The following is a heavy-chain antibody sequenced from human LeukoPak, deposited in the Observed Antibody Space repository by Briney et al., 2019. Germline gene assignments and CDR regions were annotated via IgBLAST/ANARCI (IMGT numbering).Heavy chain of an antibody. CDR1: GGSISSSSYY. CDR2: IYYSGST. V-gene: IGHV4-39*07. CDR3: ARLLWLGASNYYYYMDV. D-gene: IGHD3-10*01. J-gene: IGHJ6*03. Sequence: SETLSLTCTVSGGSISSSSYYWGWIRQPPGKGLEWIGSIYYSGSTYYNPSLKSRVTISVDTSKNQFSLKLSSVTAADTAVYYCARLLWLGASNYYYYMDVWGKGTTVTISS.